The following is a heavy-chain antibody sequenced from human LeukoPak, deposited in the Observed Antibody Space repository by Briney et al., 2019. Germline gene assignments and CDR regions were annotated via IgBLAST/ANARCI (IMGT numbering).Heavy chain of an antibody. J-gene: IGHJ4*02. D-gene: IGHD5-18*01. CDR1: GYTFTDSY. V-gene: IGHV1-2*02. CDR2: IYPNSGGT. CDR3: ARDGDSVMVEFDY. Sequence: ASVKVSCKASGYTFTDSYLYWVRQAPGQGLEWMGWIYPNSGGTNYAQKFQGRVTMTRDTSISTAYTELSRLRSDGTAVYYCARDGDSVMVEFDYWGKGTLVTVSS.